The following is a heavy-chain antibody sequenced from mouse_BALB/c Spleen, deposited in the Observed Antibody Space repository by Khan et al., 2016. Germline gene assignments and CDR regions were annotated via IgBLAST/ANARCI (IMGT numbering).Heavy chain of an antibody. D-gene: IGHD1-1*01. CDR3: ASWHYYGSSP. J-gene: IGHJ2*01. Sequence: EVQLQESGPDLVKPSQSLSLTCTVTGYSISSGYSWHWIRQFPGNKLEWMGYIHYNGSTKYNPSLKSRISITRDTSKNQFLLQLNSVTTEDTATYYCASWHYYGSSPWGQGTTLAVSS. CDR2: IHYNGST. V-gene: IGHV3-1*02. CDR1: GYSISSGYS.